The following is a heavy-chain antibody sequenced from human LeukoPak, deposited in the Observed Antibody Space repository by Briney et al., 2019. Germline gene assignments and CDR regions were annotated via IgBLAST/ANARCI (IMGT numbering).Heavy chain of an antibody. J-gene: IGHJ4*02. CDR2: ISYDGSSK. Sequence: GGSLRLSCAASGFTFSDYAMHWVRQAPGKGLEWVAAISYDGSSKYYGDSVKGRFTISRDNSKNTLYLQMNSLRAEDTAVFYCARGTSIAMDGTLRPVEYWGQGTLVIVSS. CDR3: ARGTSIAMDGTLRPVEY. D-gene: IGHD6-19*01. CDR1: GFTFSDYA. V-gene: IGHV3-30-3*01.